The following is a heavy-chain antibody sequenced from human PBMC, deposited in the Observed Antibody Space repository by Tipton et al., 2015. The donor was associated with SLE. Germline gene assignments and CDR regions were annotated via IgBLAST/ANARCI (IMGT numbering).Heavy chain of an antibody. CDR2: MYNTGST. V-gene: IGHV4-30-2*06. D-gene: IGHD4-17*01. J-gene: IGHJ4*02. CDR1: GISISSAGYS. Sequence: TLSLTCTVSGISISSAGYSWSWIRQSPGKGLEWIGYMYNTGSTSYNASLRSRVTISVDRSKNQFSLKMSSVNAADTAVYYCAKDYNHDNADYNWGQGTLVIVSS. CDR3: AKDYNHDNADYN.